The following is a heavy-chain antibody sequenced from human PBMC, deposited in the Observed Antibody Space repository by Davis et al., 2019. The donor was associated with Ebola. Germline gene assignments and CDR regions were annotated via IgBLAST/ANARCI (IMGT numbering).Heavy chain of an antibody. CDR3: VRGWGRSGLDV. V-gene: IGHV6-1*01. CDR2: IYYNSKWNN. D-gene: IGHD3-16*01. J-gene: IGHJ6*02. Sequence: HSQTLSLTCAISGDSVSRTSGAWNWIRQSPSRGLEWLGRIYYNSKWNNDYAVSVKSRITINPDTSKNQLSLQLNSVTPEYTAVYYCVRGWGRSGLDVWGQGTTVTVSS. CDR1: GDSVSRTSGA.